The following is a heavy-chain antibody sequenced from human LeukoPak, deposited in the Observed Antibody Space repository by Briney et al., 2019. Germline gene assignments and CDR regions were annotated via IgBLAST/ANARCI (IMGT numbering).Heavy chain of an antibody. V-gene: IGHV4-59*01. CDR2: NSGST. D-gene: IGHD2-15*01. Sequence: SETLSLTYTVSGGSISSYYWSWIRQPPGKGLEWIGYNSGSTKYNASLKSRVTISVDTSKNQFSLKLSSVTAADTAVYYCARGWDIVVVVAATPLSYWGQGTLVTVSS. J-gene: IGHJ4*02. CDR1: GGSISSYY. CDR3: ARGWDIVVVVAATPLSY.